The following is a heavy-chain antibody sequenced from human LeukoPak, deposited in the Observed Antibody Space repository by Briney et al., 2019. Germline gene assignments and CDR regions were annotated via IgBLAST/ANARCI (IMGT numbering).Heavy chain of an antibody. Sequence: GGSLRLSCAASGFTFSSYTMSWVRQAPGKGLEWVSAISGSGGSPYYADSVKGRFTISTDNSKNTLYLQMNSLRAEDTAIYYCAKVWGTDIVVVPTAPFDYWGQGTLVTVSS. CDR3: AKVWGTDIVVVPTAPFDY. CDR1: GFTFSSYT. V-gene: IGHV3-23*01. J-gene: IGHJ4*02. D-gene: IGHD2-2*01. CDR2: ISGSGGSP.